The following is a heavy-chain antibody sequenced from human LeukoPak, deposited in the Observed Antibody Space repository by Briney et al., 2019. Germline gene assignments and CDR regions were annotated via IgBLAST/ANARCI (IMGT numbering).Heavy chain of an antibody. V-gene: IGHV1-69*04. Sequence: SVKVSCKASGGTFSSYAISWVRQAPGQGLEWMGRIIPILGIANYAQKFQGRVTITADESTSTAYMELSSLRSEDTAVYYCASGPGYMDVWGKGTTVTVSS. J-gene: IGHJ6*03. CDR2: IIPILGIA. CDR3: ASGPGYMDV. CDR1: GGTFSSYA.